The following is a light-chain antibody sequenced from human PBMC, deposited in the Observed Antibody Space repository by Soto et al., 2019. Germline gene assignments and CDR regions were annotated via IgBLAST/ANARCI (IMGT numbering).Light chain of an antibody. J-gene: IGLJ1*01. CDR3: ATWDGSLSVGV. V-gene: IGLV1-51*02. CDR2: ENN. Sequence: QCVRTQAPSGSAAAQQEGTISCSGGSSNLGINFVSWYQQFPGGVPKLLIYENNKRPSGIPDRFSGAKSGTSATLDITGLQAGDEADYYCATWDGSLSVGVFGGGTKVTVL. CDR1: SSNLGINF.